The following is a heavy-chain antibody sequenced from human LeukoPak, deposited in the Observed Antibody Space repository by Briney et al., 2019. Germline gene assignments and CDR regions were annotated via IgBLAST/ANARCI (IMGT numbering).Heavy chain of an antibody. V-gene: IGHV1-18*01. CDR3: ARDGSCSGGSCAMDGWFDP. CDR1: GYSFTSYG. CDR2: IGGYTGHT. D-gene: IGHD2-15*01. Sequence: AASVKVSCKTSGYSFTSYGVTWVRQAPGQGLEWMGWIGGYTGHTNYVQKFQGRVTMTTDTSTSTAYMALRSLTSDDTAVYYCARDGSCSGGSCAMDGWFDPWGQGTLVTVSS. J-gene: IGHJ5*02.